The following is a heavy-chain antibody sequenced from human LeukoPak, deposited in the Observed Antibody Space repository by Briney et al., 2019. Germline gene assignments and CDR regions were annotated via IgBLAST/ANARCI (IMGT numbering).Heavy chain of an antibody. CDR3: TRLWFGKLLWAYYYYGMDV. V-gene: IGHV4-34*01. J-gene: IGHJ6*02. D-gene: IGHD3-10*01. Sequence: SETLSLTCAVYGGSFSGYYWSWIRQPPGKGLEWIGEINHSGSTNYNPSLKSRVTISVDTSKNQFSLKLSSVTAADTAVYYCTRLWFGKLLWAYYYYGMDVWGQGTTVTVSS. CDR1: GGSFSGYY. CDR2: INHSGST.